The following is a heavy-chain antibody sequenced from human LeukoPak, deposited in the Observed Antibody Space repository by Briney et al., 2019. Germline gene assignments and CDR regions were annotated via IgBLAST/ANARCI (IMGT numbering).Heavy chain of an antibody. D-gene: IGHD3-16*02. CDR1: GFTVGINY. CDR3: AKDVRSPLPPGIDY. V-gene: IGHV3-53*01. Sequence: GGSLRLSCAASGFTVGINYMSWVRQAPGKGLEWVSVIYSGGTTYHADSVKGRFTISRDNSKNTLYLQMNSLRAEDTAVYYCAKDVRSPLPPGIDYWGQGTLVTVSS. J-gene: IGHJ4*02. CDR2: IYSGGTT.